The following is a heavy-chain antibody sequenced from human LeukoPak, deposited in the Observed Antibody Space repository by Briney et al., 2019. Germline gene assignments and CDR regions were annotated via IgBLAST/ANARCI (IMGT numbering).Heavy chain of an antibody. CDR1: GFTFSSYA. CDR3: ARDTYYYDTRAYFVDY. D-gene: IGHD3-22*01. J-gene: IGHJ4*02. V-gene: IGHV3-21*01. CDR2: ISSSSDYI. Sequence: PGGSLRLSCAASGFTFSSYAMSWVRQAPGKGLEWVSSISSSSDYIYYADSVKGRFTISRDSAKDSLFLQMNSLRAEDTAVYYCARDTYYYDTRAYFVDYWGQGTLVTVSS.